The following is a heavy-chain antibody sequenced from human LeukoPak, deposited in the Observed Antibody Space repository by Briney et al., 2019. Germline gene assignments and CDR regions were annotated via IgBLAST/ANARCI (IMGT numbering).Heavy chain of an antibody. V-gene: IGHV4-38-2*02. D-gene: IGHD5-24*01. J-gene: IGHJ4*02. CDR2: IYHSGST. Sequence: SETLSLTCTVSGYSISSGYYWGWIRQPPGKGLEWIGSIYHSGSTYYNPSLKSRVTISVDTSKNQFSLKLSSVTAADTAVYYCARDQGDGYYFDYWGQGTLVTVSS. CDR3: ARDQGDGYYFDY. CDR1: GYSISSGYY.